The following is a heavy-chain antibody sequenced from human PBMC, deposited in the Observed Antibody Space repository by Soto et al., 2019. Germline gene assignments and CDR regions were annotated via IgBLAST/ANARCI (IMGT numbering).Heavy chain of an antibody. D-gene: IGHD3-10*01. CDR3: SRAPHLWFGASDAFDI. CDR1: GGSISSGGYY. J-gene: IGHJ3*02. V-gene: IGHV4-31*03. CDR2: IYYSGST. Sequence: SETLSLTCTVSGGSISSGGYYWSWIRQHPGKGLEWIGYIYYSGSTYYNPSLKSRVTISVDTSKNQFSLKLSSVTAADTAVYYCSRAPHLWFGASDAFDIWGQGTMVTVSS.